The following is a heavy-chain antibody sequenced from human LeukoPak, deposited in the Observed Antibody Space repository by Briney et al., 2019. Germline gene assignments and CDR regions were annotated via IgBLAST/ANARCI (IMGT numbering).Heavy chain of an antibody. CDR1: GYTFTGYY. V-gene: IGHV1-18*04. D-gene: IGHD6-6*01. CDR3: ARLDYYYYMDV. J-gene: IGHJ6*03. Sequence: ASVKVSCKASGYTFTGYYMHWVRQAPGQGLEWMGWISAYNGNTNYAQKFQGRVNMTTDTSTSTAYMELRSLRSDDTAVYYCARLDYYYYMDVWGKGTTVFVSS. CDR2: ISAYNGNT.